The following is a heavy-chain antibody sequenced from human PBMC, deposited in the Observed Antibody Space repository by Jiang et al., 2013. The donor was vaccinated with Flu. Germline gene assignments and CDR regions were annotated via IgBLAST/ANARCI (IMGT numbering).Heavy chain of an antibody. Sequence: SLKSRVTISVDTSKNQFSLKLSSVTAADTAVYYCARSLIYVWGSYRHHDAFDIWGQGTMVTVSS. J-gene: IGHJ3*02. CDR3: ARSLIYVWGSYRHHDAFDI. V-gene: IGHV4-34*01. D-gene: IGHD3-16*02.